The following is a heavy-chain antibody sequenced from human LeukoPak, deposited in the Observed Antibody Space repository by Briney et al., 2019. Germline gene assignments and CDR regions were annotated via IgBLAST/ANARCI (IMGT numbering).Heavy chain of an antibody. CDR2: IRGDGVTT. CDR1: GFTFSSHG. V-gene: IGHV3-23*01. D-gene: IGHD6-13*01. CDR3: ARTRAAAGYSSFWFDP. J-gene: IGHJ5*02. Sequence: GGSLRLSCAASGFTFSSHGMNWLRQAPGKGLEWVSGIRGDGVTTYYADSVKGRFTISRDNSKNTLYLQMNSLRTEDTAVYYCARTRAAAGYSSFWFDPWGQGTLVTVSS.